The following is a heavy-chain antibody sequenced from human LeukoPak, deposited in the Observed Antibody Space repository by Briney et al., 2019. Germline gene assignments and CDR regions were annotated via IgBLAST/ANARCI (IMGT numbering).Heavy chain of an antibody. D-gene: IGHD6-13*01. Sequence: PSETLSLTCSVSGASISSGGYYWTWIRQYPGKGLEWIGHVYYVGSTSYNPSLKSRLTMPIDSSKNQFSLRLTSVTAADSAIYYCARGGVYISSWYNCWGQGTQVTVSS. J-gene: IGHJ4*02. CDR2: VYYVGST. CDR3: ARGGVYISSWYNC. V-gene: IGHV4-31*02. CDR1: GASISSGGYY.